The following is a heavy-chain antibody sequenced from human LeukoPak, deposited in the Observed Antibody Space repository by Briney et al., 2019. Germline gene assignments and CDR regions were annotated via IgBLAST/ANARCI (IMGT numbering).Heavy chain of an antibody. CDR2: IYYSGRT. CDR3: ARGGVRFLEYDY. CDR1: GGSISSHY. D-gene: IGHD3-3*01. J-gene: IGHJ4*02. Sequence: PSETLSLTCTVSGGSISSHYWSWIRQPPGKGLEWIGYIYYSGRTNYNPSLKSRVTISVDTSKNQFSLKLSSVTAADTAVYYCARGGVRFLEYDYWGQGTLVTVSS. V-gene: IGHV4-59*11.